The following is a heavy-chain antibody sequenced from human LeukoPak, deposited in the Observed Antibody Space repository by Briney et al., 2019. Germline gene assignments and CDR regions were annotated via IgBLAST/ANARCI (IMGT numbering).Heavy chain of an antibody. J-gene: IGHJ4*02. CDR2: IYYSGST. V-gene: IGHV4-39*07. CDR3: ARGYCSGGSCYFDY. D-gene: IGHD2-15*01. CDR1: GGSISSSSYY. Sequence: PSETLSLTCTVSGGSISSSSYYWGWIRQPPGKGLEWIGSIYYSGSTYYNPSLKSRVTISVDTSKNQFSLKLSSVTAADTAVYYCARGYCSGGSCYFDYWGQGTLVTVSS.